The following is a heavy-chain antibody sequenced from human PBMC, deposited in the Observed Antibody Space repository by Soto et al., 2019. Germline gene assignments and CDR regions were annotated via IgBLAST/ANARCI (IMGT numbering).Heavy chain of an antibody. CDR3: AKDYDHYYDSSGYYLH. D-gene: IGHD3-22*01. Sequence: PGGSLRLSCAASGFTFSSYAMSWVRQAPGKGLEWVSAISGSGGSTYYADSVKGRFTISRDNSKNTLYLQMNSLRAEDTAVYYCAKDYDHYYDSSGYYLHWGQGTLVTVSS. CDR1: GFTFSSYA. J-gene: IGHJ4*02. CDR2: ISGSGGST. V-gene: IGHV3-23*01.